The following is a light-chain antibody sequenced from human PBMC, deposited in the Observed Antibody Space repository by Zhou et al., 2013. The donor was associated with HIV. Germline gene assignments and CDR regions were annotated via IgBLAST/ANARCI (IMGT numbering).Light chain of an antibody. CDR3: MQALQTPPFT. J-gene: IGKJ3*01. CDR1: QSLLHSNGYNY. CDR2: LGS. Sequence: DIVMTQSPLSLPVTPGEPASISCRSSQSLLHSNGYNYLDWYLQKPGQSPHLLIYLGSNRASGVPDRFSGSGSGTDFTLNISRVEAEDVGVYYCMQALQTPPFTFGPGTKVDIK. V-gene: IGKV2-28*01.